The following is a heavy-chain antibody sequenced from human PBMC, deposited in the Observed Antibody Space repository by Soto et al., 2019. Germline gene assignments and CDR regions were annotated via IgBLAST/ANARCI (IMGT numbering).Heavy chain of an antibody. D-gene: IGHD3-10*01. CDR1: GFTFSSYA. V-gene: IGHV3-23*01. J-gene: IGHJ3*02. CDR3: ASLMVRGRSGAFDI. Sequence: PGGSLRLSCAASGFTFSSYAISWVRQAPGKGLEWVSAISGSGGSTYYADSVKGRFTISRDNSKNTLYLQMNSLRAEDTAVYYCASLMVRGRSGAFDIWGQGTMVTVS. CDR2: ISGSGGST.